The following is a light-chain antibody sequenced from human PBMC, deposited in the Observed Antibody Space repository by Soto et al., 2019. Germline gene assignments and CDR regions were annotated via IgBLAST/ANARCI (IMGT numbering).Light chain of an antibody. CDR3: AAWDNSLNGYV. J-gene: IGLJ1*01. V-gene: IGLV1-36*01. Sequence: QSVLTQPPSVSEAPRQRVTISCSGSSSNIGNNGVNWYQQLPGKAPKLLIYYDDLKPSGVSDRFSGSKSGTSASLAISGLKSEDEADYSCAAWDNSLNGYVFGSGTKLTVL. CDR1: SSNIGNNG. CDR2: YDD.